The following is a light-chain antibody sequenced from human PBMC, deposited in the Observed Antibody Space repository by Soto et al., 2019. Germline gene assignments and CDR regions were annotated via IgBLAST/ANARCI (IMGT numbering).Light chain of an antibody. CDR3: QQYGSSPRT. CDR2: GAS. CDR1: QSVSSSY. J-gene: IGKJ1*01. V-gene: IGKV3-20*01. Sequence: EIVLTQSPGTLSLSPGERATLSCRASQSVSSSYLAWYQQKPGQAPRPLVYGASSRVTGIPDRFSGSGSGTDFTLTISRLEPEDFAVYYCQQYGSSPRTFGQGTKVDI.